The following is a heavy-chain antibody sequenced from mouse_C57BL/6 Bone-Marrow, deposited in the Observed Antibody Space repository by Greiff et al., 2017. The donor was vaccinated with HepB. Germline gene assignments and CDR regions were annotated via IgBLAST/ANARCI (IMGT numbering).Heavy chain of an antibody. CDR1: GYTFTSYW. J-gene: IGHJ3*01. CDR3: ARFTVY. D-gene: IGHD1-1*01. V-gene: IGHV1-64*01. CDR2: IHPISGST. Sequence: QVQLQQPGAELVKPGASVKLSCKASGYTFTSYWMHWVNQRPGQGLEWIGMIHPISGSTYYNEKFKSKSTLTVDKASSTAYMQLSSLTSEDSAFYYCARFTVYWGQGTLVTVSA.